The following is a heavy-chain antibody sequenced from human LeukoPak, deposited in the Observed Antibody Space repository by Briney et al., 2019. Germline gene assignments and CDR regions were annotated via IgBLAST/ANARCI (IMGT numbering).Heavy chain of an antibody. CDR1: GFTFSSYA. D-gene: IGHD6-19*01. V-gene: IGHV3-33*08. CDR2: IWYDGSNK. Sequence: GRSLRLSCAASGFTFSSYAMHWVRQAPGKGLEWVALIWYDGSNKYYADSVKGRFTISRDNSKNTLYLQMNSLRAEDTAVFYCAREKYTTGWFYFDNWGQGTLVTVSS. CDR3: AREKYTTGWFYFDN. J-gene: IGHJ4*02.